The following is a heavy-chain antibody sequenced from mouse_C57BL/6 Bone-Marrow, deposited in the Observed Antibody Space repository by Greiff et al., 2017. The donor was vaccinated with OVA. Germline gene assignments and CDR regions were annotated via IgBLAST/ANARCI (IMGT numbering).Heavy chain of an antibody. CDR2: SRNKANDYTT. Sequence: EVKVVESGGGLVQSGRSLRLSCATSGFTFSDFYMEWVRQAPGKGLEWIAASRNKANDYTTEYSASVKGRFIVSRDTSQSILYLQMNALRAEDTAIYYCARGGGNWAYWYFDVWGTGTTVTVSS. D-gene: IGHD4-1*01. V-gene: IGHV7-1*01. J-gene: IGHJ1*03. CDR1: GFTFSDFY. CDR3: ARGGGNWAYWYFDV.